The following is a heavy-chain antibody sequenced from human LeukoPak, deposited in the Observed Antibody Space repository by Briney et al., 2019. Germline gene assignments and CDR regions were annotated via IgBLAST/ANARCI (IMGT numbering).Heavy chain of an antibody. CDR1: GGSISSYY. J-gene: IGHJ4*02. V-gene: IGHV4-4*07. D-gene: IGHD3-22*01. CDR3: ARGFDYDSSGYYFDY. Sequence: SETLSLTCTVSGGSISSYYWSWIRQPAGKGLEWIGRIYTSGSTIYNPSLKSRVTMSVDTSKNQFSLKLSSVTAADTAVYYCARGFDYDSSGYYFDYWGQGTLVTVSS. CDR2: IYTSGST.